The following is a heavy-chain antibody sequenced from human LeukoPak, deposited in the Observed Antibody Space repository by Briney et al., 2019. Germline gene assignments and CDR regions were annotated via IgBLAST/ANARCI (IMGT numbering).Heavy chain of an antibody. Sequence: SETLSLTCAVYGGSFSGYYWSWSRQPPGKGLEWIGEINHSGSTNYNPSLKSRVTISVDTSKNQFSLKLSSVTAADTAVYYCATGYCSGGSCYFGYWGQGTLVTVSS. CDR3: ATGYCSGGSCYFGY. D-gene: IGHD2-15*01. V-gene: IGHV4-34*01. CDR1: GGSFSGYY. CDR2: INHSGST. J-gene: IGHJ4*02.